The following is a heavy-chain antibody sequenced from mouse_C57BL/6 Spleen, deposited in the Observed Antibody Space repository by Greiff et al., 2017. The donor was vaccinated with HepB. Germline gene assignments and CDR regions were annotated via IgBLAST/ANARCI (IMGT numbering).Heavy chain of an antibody. CDR1: GYTFTSYW. D-gene: IGHD2-4*01. CDR2: IDPSDSYT. V-gene: IGHV1-69*01. Sequence: QVQLQQPGAELVMPGASVKLSCKASGYTFTSYWMHWVKQMPGQGLEWIGEIDPSDSYTNYNQKFKGKSTLTVDKSSSTAYMQLSSLTSEDSAVYYCAREGGIYYDYDGAWFAYWGQGTLVTVSS. CDR3: AREGGIYYDYDGAWFAY. J-gene: IGHJ3*01.